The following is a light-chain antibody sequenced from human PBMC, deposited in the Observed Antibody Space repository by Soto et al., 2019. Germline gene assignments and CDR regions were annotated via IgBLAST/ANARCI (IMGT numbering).Light chain of an antibody. CDR2: AAS. V-gene: IGKV1-9*01. CDR1: QGISSY. CDR3: QQIKSYPLT. J-gene: IGKJ3*01. Sequence: DIQLTQSPSFLSASVGDRVTITCRASQGISSYLAWYQQKPGKAPKLLIYAASTLQSGVPSRFSGSGSGTEFTLTISSLQTEDFATYYCQQIKSYPLTFGPGTKVDIK.